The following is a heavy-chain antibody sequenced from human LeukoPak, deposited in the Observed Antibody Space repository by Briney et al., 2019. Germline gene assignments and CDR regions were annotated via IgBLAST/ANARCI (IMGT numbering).Heavy chain of an antibody. D-gene: IGHD6-19*01. Sequence: SETLSLTCAVYGGSFSGYYWSWIRQPPGKGLEWIGEINHSGSTNYNPSLKSRVTISVDTSKNQFSLKLSSVTAADTAVYYCARHEGIAVDYWGQGTLVTVSS. J-gene: IGHJ4*02. CDR1: GGSFSGYY. CDR3: ARHEGIAVDY. CDR2: INHSGST. V-gene: IGHV4-34*01.